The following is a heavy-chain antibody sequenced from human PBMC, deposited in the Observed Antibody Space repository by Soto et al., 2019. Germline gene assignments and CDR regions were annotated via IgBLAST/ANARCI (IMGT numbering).Heavy chain of an antibody. D-gene: IGHD6-13*01. CDR2: IWNDGNGY. J-gene: IGHJ6*02. Sequence: GGSLRLSCAASGFTFNNYGMHWVRQAPGKGLEWVAVIWNDGNGYYYANSVKGRFTISRDNSKNTLYLQMGSLRAEDTAVYYCARRQISPPTRGAASARGGMDVWGQGTTVTVSS. V-gene: IGHV3-33*01. CDR1: GFTFNNYG. CDR3: ARRQISPPTRGAASARGGMDV.